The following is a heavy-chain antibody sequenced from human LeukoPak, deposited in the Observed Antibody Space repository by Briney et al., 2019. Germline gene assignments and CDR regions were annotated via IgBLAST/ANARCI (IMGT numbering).Heavy chain of an antibody. D-gene: IGHD3-10*01. CDR3: VRSRSTWFGEVLAAFDI. CDR2: ISSSSSYI. Sequence: PGGSLRLSCAASGFTFSSHSMNWVRQAPGKGLEWVSSISSSSSYIYYADSVKGRFTISRDNAKNSLHLQMNSLRAEDTAVYYCVRSRSTWFGEVLAAFDIWGQGTMVTVSS. J-gene: IGHJ3*02. CDR1: GFTFSSHS. V-gene: IGHV3-21*01.